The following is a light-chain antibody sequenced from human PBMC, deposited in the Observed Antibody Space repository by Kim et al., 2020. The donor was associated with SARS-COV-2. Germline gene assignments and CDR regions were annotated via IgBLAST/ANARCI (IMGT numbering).Light chain of an antibody. J-gene: IGLJ2*01. CDR2: GKN. Sequence: ALGQTDRITCQGDSLRSYYASWYQQKPGQAPVLVIYGKNNRPSGIPDRFSGSSSGNTASLTITGAQAEDEAEYYCNSRDSSGNHVVFGGGTQLTVL. CDR3: NSRDSSGNHVV. V-gene: IGLV3-19*01. CDR1: SLRSYY.